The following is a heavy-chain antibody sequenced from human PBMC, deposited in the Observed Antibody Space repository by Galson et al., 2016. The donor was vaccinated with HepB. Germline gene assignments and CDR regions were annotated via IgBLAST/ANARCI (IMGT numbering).Heavy chain of an antibody. CDR3: AMNGDCGGGTCYGLWATAV. D-gene: IGHD2-15*01. Sequence: ETLSLTCAVSGGSIRSDNWWTWVRQPPGKGLEWIGELYHTGNTNYNPSLKSRVVISVDKSKNQFSLNLNSVTAADTARYFGAMNGDCGGGTCYGLWATAVWGRGTTVIVSS. CDR2: LYHTGNT. J-gene: IGHJ6*02. V-gene: IGHV4-4*01. CDR1: GGSIRSDNW.